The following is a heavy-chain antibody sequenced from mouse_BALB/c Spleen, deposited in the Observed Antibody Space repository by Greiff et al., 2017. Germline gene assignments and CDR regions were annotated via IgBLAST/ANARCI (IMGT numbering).Heavy chain of an antibody. Sequence: EVKVVESGGDLVKPGGSLKLSCAASGFTFSSYGMSWVRQTPDKRLEWVATISSGGSYTYYPDSVKGRFTISRDNAKNTLYLQMSSLKSEDTAMYYCARPGNYVEAMDYWGQGTSVTVSS. CDR2: ISSGGSYT. D-gene: IGHD2-1*01. CDR1: GFTFSSYG. V-gene: IGHV5-6*01. CDR3: ARPGNYVEAMDY. J-gene: IGHJ4*01.